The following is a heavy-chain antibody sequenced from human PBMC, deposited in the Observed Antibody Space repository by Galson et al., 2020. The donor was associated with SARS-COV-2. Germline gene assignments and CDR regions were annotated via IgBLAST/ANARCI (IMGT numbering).Heavy chain of an antibody. V-gene: IGHV4-39*01. J-gene: IGHJ3*02. CDR1: GVSMSRGSYY. D-gene: IGHD3-22*01. CDR3: ARLEGYYDSSGFSDDAFDI. Sequence: ETSETLSLTCSVSGVSMSRGSYYWAWIRQPPGKGLEWIGTIYYTGSTSYNPSLKSRVTISVDTSKNQFSLELTSVTAADTAVYYCARLEGYYDSSGFSDDAFDIWGQGTMVTVSS. CDR2: IYYTGST.